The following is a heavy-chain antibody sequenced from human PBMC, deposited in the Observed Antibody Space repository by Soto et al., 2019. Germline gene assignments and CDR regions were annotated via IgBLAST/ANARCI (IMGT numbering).Heavy chain of an antibody. D-gene: IGHD2-15*01. Sequence: GGSLRLSCAASGFTFSSYGMHWVRQAPGKGLEWVAVISYDGSNKYYADSVKGRFTISRDNSKNTLYLQMNSLRAEDTAVYYCAKEVLGYCSGGSCSESTYYYYGKDVWGQGTTVTVSS. CDR3: AKEVLGYCSGGSCSESTYYYYGKDV. CDR1: GFTFSSYG. J-gene: IGHJ6*02. V-gene: IGHV3-30*18. CDR2: ISYDGSNK.